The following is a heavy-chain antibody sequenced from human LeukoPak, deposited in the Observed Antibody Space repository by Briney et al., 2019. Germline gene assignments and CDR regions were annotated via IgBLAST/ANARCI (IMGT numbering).Heavy chain of an antibody. D-gene: IGHD3-10*01. V-gene: IGHV3-23*01. CDR3: AIYGSGSYFEY. CDR2: ISGSGGST. Sequence: GGSLRLSCAASGFTFSSYAMTWVRQAPGKGLEWVSAISGSGGSTYYADSAKGRFTISRDNSKNTLYLQMNSLRAEDTGVYYCAIYGSGSYFEYWGQGTLVTVSS. CDR1: GFTFSSYA. J-gene: IGHJ4*02.